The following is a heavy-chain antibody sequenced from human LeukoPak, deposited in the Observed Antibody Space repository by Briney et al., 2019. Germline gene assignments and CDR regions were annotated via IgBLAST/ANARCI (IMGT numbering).Heavy chain of an antibody. D-gene: IGHD3-22*01. Sequence: ASVKVSCKASGYTFTSYDINWVRQATGQGLEWMGWMNPNSGNTGYAQKFQGRVTMTRNTSISTAYMELSSLRSEDTAVYYCARVSGYSVFFYYYYMDVWGKGTTVTVS. CDR3: ARVSGYSVFFYYYYMDV. CDR2: MNPNSGNT. CDR1: GYTFTSYD. V-gene: IGHV1-8*01. J-gene: IGHJ6*03.